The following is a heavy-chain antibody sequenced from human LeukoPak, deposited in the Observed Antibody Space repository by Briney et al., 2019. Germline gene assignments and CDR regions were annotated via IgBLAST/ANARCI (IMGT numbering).Heavy chain of an antibody. CDR2: IYYSGST. CDR1: GGSISSYY. V-gene: IGHV4-59*08. Sequence: SETLSLTCTVSGGSISSYYWSWIRQPPGKGLEWIGYIYYSGSTNYNPSLKSRVTISVDTSKNQFSLKLSSVTAADTAVYYCARIFYDFQLDYWGQGTLVTVPS. J-gene: IGHJ4*02. CDR3: ARIFYDFQLDY. D-gene: IGHD3-3*01.